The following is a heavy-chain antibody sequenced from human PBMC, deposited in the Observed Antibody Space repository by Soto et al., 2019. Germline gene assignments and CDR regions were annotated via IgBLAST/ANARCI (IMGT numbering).Heavy chain of an antibody. CDR3: ARGPRKGYSVDY. CDR1: GGSFSGYY. D-gene: IGHD2-15*01. CDR2: INHSGST. J-gene: IGHJ4*02. Sequence: SETLSLTCAVYGGSFSGYYWSWIRQPPGKGLEWIGEINHSGSTNYNPSLKSRVTISVDTSKNQFSLKLGSVTAADTAVYYCARGPRKGYSVDYWGQGTLVTVSS. V-gene: IGHV4-34*01.